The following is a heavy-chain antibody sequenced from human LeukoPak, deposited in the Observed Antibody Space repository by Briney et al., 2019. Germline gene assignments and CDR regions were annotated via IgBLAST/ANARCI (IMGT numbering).Heavy chain of an antibody. CDR3: GRGDADSSGWYLAAFDI. V-gene: IGHV3-30-3*01. Sequence: GGSLRLSCAASGFTFSSYAMHWVRQAPGKGLEWVAVISYDGSNKYYADSVKGRFTISRDNSKNTLYLQMNSLRAEDTAVYYCGRGDADSSGWYLAAFDIWGQGTMVTVSS. J-gene: IGHJ3*02. CDR1: GFTFSSYA. CDR2: ISYDGSNK. D-gene: IGHD6-19*01.